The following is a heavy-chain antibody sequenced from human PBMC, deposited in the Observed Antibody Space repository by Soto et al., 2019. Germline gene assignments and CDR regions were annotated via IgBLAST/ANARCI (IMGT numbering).Heavy chain of an antibody. CDR3: ARLEYCSGGSCYSFDY. D-gene: IGHD2-15*01. Sequence: SETLSLTCTVSGGSISSSSYYWGWIRQPPGKGLEWIGSIYYSGSTYYNPSLKSRVTISVDKSKNQFSLKLNSVTAADTAVYYCARLEYCSGGSCYSFDYWGQGTLVTVSS. CDR2: IYYSGST. CDR1: GGSISSSSYY. J-gene: IGHJ4*02. V-gene: IGHV4-39*01.